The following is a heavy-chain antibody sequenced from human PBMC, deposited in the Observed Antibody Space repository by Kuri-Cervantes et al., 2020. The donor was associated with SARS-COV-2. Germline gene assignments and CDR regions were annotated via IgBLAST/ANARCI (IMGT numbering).Heavy chain of an antibody. CDR2: IIPIFGTA. V-gene: IGHV1-69*13. J-gene: IGHJ3*02. Sequence: SVKVSCKSSADTFSNHAISWVRQAPGQGLEWMGGIIPIFGTANYAQKFQGRVTITADESTSTAYMELSSLRSEDTAVYYCARDGGLIMTRDLQNDAFDIWGQGTMVTVSS. CDR3: ARDGGLIMTRDLQNDAFDI. CDR1: ADTFSNHA. D-gene: IGHD3-16*02.